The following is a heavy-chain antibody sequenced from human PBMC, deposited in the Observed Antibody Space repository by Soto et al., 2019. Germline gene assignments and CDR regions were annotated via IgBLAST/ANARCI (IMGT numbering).Heavy chain of an antibody. CDR2: IIPIFGTA. CDR3: ARSGDIVVVVAPVYYYYGMDV. Sequence: QVQLVQSGAEVKKPGSSVKVSCKASGGTFSSYAISWVRQAPGQGLEWMGGIIPIFGTANYAQKFQGRVTITADESTSTAYMELSSLRSEDTAVYYCARSGDIVVVVAPVYYYYGMDVWGQGTTVTVSS. V-gene: IGHV1-69*01. CDR1: GGTFSSYA. D-gene: IGHD2-15*01. J-gene: IGHJ6*02.